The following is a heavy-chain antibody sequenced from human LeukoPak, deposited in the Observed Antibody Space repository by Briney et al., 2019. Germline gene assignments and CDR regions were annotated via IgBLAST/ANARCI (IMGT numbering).Heavy chain of an antibody. CDR3: AKELETVAGTYYYYYGMDV. Sequence: PGRSQRLSCAASGFTFSSYGMHWVRQAPGKGLEWVAVISYDGSNKYYADSVKGRFTISRDNSKNTLYLQMNSLRAEDTAVYYCAKELETVAGTYYYYYGMDVWGQGTTVTVSS. J-gene: IGHJ6*02. V-gene: IGHV3-30*18. D-gene: IGHD6-19*01. CDR2: ISYDGSNK. CDR1: GFTFSSYG.